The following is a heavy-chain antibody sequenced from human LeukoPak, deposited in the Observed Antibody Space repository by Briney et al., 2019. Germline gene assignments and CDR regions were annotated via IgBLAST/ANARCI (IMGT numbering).Heavy chain of an antibody. CDR1: GGSISSYY. Sequence: SETLSLTCIVSGGSISSYYWSWIRQPPGKGLEWIGYIYYSGSTNYNPSLKSRVTISVDTSKNQFSLKLSSVTAADTAVYYCARDGGRGYSYGSDTFHIWGQGSMVTVSS. J-gene: IGHJ3*02. D-gene: IGHD5-18*01. CDR3: ARDGGRGYSYGSDTFHI. CDR2: IYYSGST. V-gene: IGHV4-59*01.